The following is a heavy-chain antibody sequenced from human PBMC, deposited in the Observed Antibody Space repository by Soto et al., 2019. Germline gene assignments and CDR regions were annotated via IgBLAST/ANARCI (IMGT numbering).Heavy chain of an antibody. V-gene: IGHV3-21*01. D-gene: IGHD3-9*01. CDR3: ARDRAYYDILTGQGDYYYYYYMDV. Sequence: GGSLRLSCAASGFTFSSYSMNWVRQAPGKGLEWVSSISSSSSYIYYADSVKGRFTISRDNPKNSLYLQMNSLRAEDTAVYYCARDRAYYDILTGQGDYYYYYYMDVWGKGTTVTVS. CDR1: GFTFSSYS. J-gene: IGHJ6*03. CDR2: ISSSSSYI.